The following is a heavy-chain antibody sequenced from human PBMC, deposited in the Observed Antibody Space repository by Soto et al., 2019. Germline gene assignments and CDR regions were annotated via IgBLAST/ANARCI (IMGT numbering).Heavy chain of an antibody. CDR3: ARGYLVGATYYYYGMDV. CDR2: MNPNSGNT. Sequence: ASVKVSCKASGYTFISYDINWVRQATGQGLEWMGWMNPNSGNTGYAQKFQGRVTMTRNTSISTAYVELSSLRSEDTAVYYCARGYLVGATYYYYGMDVWGQGTTVTVS. D-gene: IGHD1-26*01. CDR1: GYTFISYD. J-gene: IGHJ6*02. V-gene: IGHV1-8*01.